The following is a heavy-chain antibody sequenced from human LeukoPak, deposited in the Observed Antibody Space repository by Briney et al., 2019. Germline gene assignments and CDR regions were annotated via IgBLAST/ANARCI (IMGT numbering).Heavy chain of an antibody. CDR2: IIPIFGTA. CDR3: ARIQLWLPPYYYYYGMDV. Sequence: SVKVSCTASGGTFSSYAISWVRQARGQGLEWMGGIIPIFGTANYAQKFQGRVTITADESTSTAYMELSSLRSEDTAVYYCARIQLWLPPYYYYYGMDVWGQGTTVTVSS. J-gene: IGHJ6*02. CDR1: GGTFSSYA. D-gene: IGHD5-18*01. V-gene: IGHV1-69*13.